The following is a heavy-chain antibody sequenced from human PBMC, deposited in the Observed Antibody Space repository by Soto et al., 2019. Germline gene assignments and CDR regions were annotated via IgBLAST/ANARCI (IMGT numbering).Heavy chain of an antibody. D-gene: IGHD6-13*01. CDR3: ARDRRWAIDY. CDR1: GFNFRGEA. CDR2: INDRSSAI. Sequence: GGSLRLSCAASGFNFRGEAMTWVRQAPGKGLEWVSHINDRSSAIYYADSVKGRFTISRDNAKNSLYLQINSLRDEDTAVYYCARDRRWAIDYWGQGTLVTVSS. J-gene: IGHJ4*02. V-gene: IGHV3-48*02.